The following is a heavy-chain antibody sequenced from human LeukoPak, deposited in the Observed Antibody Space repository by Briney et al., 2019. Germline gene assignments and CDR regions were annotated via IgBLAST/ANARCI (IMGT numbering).Heavy chain of an antibody. Sequence: GGSLRLSCAASGFTFIIFVMNCVPQAPGKGLEWVSSISRSRSYMSYADSVKGRFTISRDNAKNSLYLQMISLRAEDTAVYYCARGGWSYDILTGHPGSYYYMDVWGKGNTVTVSS. CDR2: ISRSRSYM. CDR1: GFTFIIFV. V-gene: IGHV3-21*01. CDR3: ARGGWSYDILTGHPGSYYYMDV. D-gene: IGHD3-9*01. J-gene: IGHJ6*03.